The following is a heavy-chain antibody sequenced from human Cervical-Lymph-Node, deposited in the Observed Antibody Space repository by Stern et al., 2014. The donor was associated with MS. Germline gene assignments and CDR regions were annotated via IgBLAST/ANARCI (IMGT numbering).Heavy chain of an antibody. CDR2: IYYSGTP. Sequence: VQLVQSGPGLVKPSETLSLTCSVSGGSISRSTYYWGWIRQPPGKGLEWIGSIYYSGTPYYNPSLKSRVTITTTTHQFPLSLASVTAADTAVYYCARHDGWLPHYWSQGTLVTVSS. J-gene: IGHJ4*02. CDR3: ARHDGWLPHY. D-gene: IGHD5-12*01. CDR1: GGSISRSTYY. V-gene: IGHV4-39*01.